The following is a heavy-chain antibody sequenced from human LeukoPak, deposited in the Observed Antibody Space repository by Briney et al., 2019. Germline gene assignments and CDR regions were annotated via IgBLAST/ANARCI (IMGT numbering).Heavy chain of an antibody. D-gene: IGHD2-15*01. J-gene: IGHJ4*02. CDR3: ARGQSLRWSGGSCYIDY. CDR1: GGSISSSNW. Sequence: PSETLSLTCAVSGGSISSSNWWSWVRQPPGKGLEWIGEIYHSGSTNYNPSLKSRVTISVDKSKNQFSLKLSSVTAADTAVYYCARGQSLRWSGGSCYIDYWGQGTLVTVSS. V-gene: IGHV4-4*02. CDR2: IYHSGST.